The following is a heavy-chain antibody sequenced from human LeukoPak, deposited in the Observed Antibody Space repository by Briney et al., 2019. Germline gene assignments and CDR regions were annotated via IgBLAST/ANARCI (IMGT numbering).Heavy chain of an antibody. Sequence: SVKVSCKASGGTFSSYAISWVRQAPGQGLEWMGGIIPIFGTANYAQKFQGRVTITTDESTSTAYMELSSLRSEDTAVYYCARESGGVGATTPLSYWGQGTLVTVSS. D-gene: IGHD1-26*01. V-gene: IGHV1-69*05. J-gene: IGHJ4*02. CDR3: ARESGGVGATTPLSY. CDR1: GGTFSSYA. CDR2: IIPIFGTA.